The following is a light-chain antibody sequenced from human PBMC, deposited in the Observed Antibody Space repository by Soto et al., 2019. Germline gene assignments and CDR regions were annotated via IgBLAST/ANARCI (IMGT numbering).Light chain of an antibody. Sequence: QAVVTQPPSVSVAPGQRVTISCTGSSSNIGAGYDVHWYQQLPGTAPKLLIYGNSNRPSGVPDRFSGSKSGTSASLAITGLQAEDEADYYCQSYDSSLNGGVFGGGTKVTVL. CDR2: GNS. J-gene: IGLJ3*02. CDR1: SSNIGAGYD. CDR3: QSYDSSLNGGV. V-gene: IGLV1-40*01.